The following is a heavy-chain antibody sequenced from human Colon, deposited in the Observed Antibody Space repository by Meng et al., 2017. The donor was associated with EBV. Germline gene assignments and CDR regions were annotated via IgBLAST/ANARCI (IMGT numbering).Heavy chain of an antibody. CDR2: SYYSGST. CDR1: GCSISSSGYH. J-gene: IGHJ4*02. D-gene: IGHD5-18*01. CDR3: VRYSYGFDS. V-gene: IGHV4-30-4*01. Sequence: QVQLQESGPGLVKPSHXLSLTCGVSGCSISSSGYHWSWIRQPPGKGLEWSGYSYYSGSTYYNPYLKSRVTISVDTSNNQFSLKLKSVTAADTAVYYCVRYSYGFDSRGQGTLVTVSS.